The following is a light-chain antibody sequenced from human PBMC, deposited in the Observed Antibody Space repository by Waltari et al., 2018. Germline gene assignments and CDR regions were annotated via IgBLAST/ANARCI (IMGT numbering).Light chain of an antibody. CDR3: QTGGFGIWV. CDR1: SGPSNHA. J-gene: IGLJ3*02. Sequence: QLLLTQSPSASAPLGASVKLTCTVSSGPSNHAIAWHQQHPHKGPRYLMKVNSDGSPNKGDGIPDRFSGSSSGAERYLTISSLQSEDEADYYCQTGGFGIWVFGGGTKLTVL. CDR2: VNSDGSP. V-gene: IGLV4-69*01.